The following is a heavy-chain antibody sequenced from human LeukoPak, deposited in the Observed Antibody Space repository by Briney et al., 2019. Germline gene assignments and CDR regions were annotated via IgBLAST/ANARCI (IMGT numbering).Heavy chain of an antibody. J-gene: IGHJ5*02. CDR3: ATAFYDFWSGQSQARFDP. CDR2: IYHSGST. CDR1: GYSISSGYY. D-gene: IGHD3-3*01. Sequence: SETLSLTCAVSGYSISSGYYWGWIRQPPVKGLEWIGSIYHSGSTYYNPSLKSRVTISVDTSTNQFSLKLSSVTAADTAVYYCATAFYDFWSGQSQARFDPWGQGTLVTVSS. V-gene: IGHV4-38-2*01.